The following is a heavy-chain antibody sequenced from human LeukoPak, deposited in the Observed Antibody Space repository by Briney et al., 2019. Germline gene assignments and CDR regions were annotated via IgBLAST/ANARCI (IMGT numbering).Heavy chain of an antibody. CDR1: GFIFSSYG. CDR3: ARDLCSTTSCFDY. V-gene: IGHV3-33*01. D-gene: IGHD2-2*01. J-gene: IGHJ4*02. CDR2: WHFASNK. Sequence: GGSLRVSCVTSGFIFSSYGIHWVRQAPGKGLEWVAWHFASNKYYAESVRGRFTMSRDNSKSTLYLQMDSLRVEDTAVYYCARDLCSTTSCFDYWGQGTLVSVSS.